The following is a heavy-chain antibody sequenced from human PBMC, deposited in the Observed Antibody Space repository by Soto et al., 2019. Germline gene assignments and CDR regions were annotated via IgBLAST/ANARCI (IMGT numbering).Heavy chain of an antibody. J-gene: IGHJ4*02. D-gene: IGHD5-18*01. CDR1: GFTFSNYA. CDR3: VKERSGHSYADS. Sequence: EVQLLQSGGGLVQPGGSLRLSCAASGFTFSNYAMSWLRQPPGKGLEWVSAISDSGDRTYYADSVKGRFTISRDNSKNTLYLQMNSLRAEDSAVYYCVKERSGHSYADSWGQGTLVTVSS. V-gene: IGHV3-23*01. CDR2: ISDSGDRT.